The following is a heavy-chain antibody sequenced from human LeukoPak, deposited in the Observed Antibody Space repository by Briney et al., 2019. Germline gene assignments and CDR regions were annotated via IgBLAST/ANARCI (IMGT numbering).Heavy chain of an antibody. Sequence: GGSLRLSCAASGFTFSSYAMSWVRQAPGKGLEWVSYISSSGSTIYYADSVKGRFTVSRDNAKNSLYLQMNSLRAEDTAVYYCARTELLRYFDWLPRSPLDYWGQGTLVTVSS. D-gene: IGHD3-9*01. V-gene: IGHV3-48*04. CDR2: ISSSGSTI. CDR1: GFTFSSYA. J-gene: IGHJ4*02. CDR3: ARTELLRYFDWLPRSPLDY.